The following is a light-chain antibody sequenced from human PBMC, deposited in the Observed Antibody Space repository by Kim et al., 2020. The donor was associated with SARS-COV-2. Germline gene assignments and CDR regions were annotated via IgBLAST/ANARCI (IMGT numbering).Light chain of an antibody. V-gene: IGKV2-30*01. J-gene: IGKJ1*01. CDR3: VQGAHWPWT. CDR1: QSVVYSDGNTY. CDR2: KVS. Sequence: DVVMTQSPLSLPATLGQPASISCRSSQSVVYSDGNTYLSWFHQRPGQSPRRLIYKVSNRDPGVPDRFSGSGSGTDFTLKISRVEADDLGVYYCVQGAHWPWTFGQGTKVDIK.